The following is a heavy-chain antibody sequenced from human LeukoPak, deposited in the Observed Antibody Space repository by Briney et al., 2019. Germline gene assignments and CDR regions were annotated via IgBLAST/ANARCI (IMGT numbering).Heavy chain of an antibody. CDR2: ISSSSSTI. J-gene: IGHJ4*02. D-gene: IGHD2-2*01. Sequence: GGSLRLSCAASGFTFSSYSMNWLRQAPGKGLEWVSYISSSSSTIYYADSVKGRFTISRDNAKNSLYLPMNRLRAEDTAVYYCARHPDYCSSTSCYLFDYSGQGTLVTVSS. CDR1: GFTFSSYS. CDR3: ARHPDYCSSTSCYLFDY. V-gene: IGHV3-48*01.